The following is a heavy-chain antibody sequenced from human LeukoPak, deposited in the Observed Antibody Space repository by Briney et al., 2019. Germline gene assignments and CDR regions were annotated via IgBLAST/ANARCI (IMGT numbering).Heavy chain of an antibody. CDR3: ARDGGYYYDSSGYYPGPFDY. V-gene: IGHV1-69*13. J-gene: IGHJ4*02. CDR2: IIPIFGTA. CDR1: GGTFGSYA. Sequence: SVKVSCKASGGTFGSYAISWERQAPGQGLEWMGGIIPIFGTANYAQKFQGRVTITADESTSTAYMELSSLRSEDTAVYYCARDGGYYYDSSGYYPGPFDYWGQGTLVTVSS. D-gene: IGHD3-22*01.